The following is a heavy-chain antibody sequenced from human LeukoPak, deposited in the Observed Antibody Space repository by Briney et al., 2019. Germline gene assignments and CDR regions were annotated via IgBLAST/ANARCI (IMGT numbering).Heavy chain of an antibody. J-gene: IGHJ4*02. Sequence: SETLSLTCTVSGGSISSGGYYWSWIRQPPGKGLEWIGYIYHSGSTYYNPSLKSRVTISVDRSKNQFSLKLSSVTAADTAVYYCARARSYDSSEAAPFDYWGQGTLVTVSS. CDR2: IYHSGST. CDR1: GGSISSGGYY. D-gene: IGHD3-22*01. V-gene: IGHV4-30-2*01. CDR3: ARARSYDSSEAAPFDY.